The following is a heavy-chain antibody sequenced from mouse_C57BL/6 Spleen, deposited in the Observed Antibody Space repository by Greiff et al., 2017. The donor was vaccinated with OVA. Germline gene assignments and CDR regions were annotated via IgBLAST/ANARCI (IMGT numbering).Heavy chain of an antibody. CDR1: GFSLTSYG. D-gene: IGHD2-2*01. V-gene: IGHV2-2*01. Sequence: VQGVESGPGLVQPSQSLSITCTVSGFSLTSYGVHWVRQSPGKGLEWLGVIWSGGSTDYNAAFISRLSISKDNSKSQVFFKMNSLQADDTAIYYCARNWEVYGYGVFAYWGQGTLVTVSA. J-gene: IGHJ3*01. CDR3: ARNWEVYGYGVFAY. CDR2: IWSGGST.